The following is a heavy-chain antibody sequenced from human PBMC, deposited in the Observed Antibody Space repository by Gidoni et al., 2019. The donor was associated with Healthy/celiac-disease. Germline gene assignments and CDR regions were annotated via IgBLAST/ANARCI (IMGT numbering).Heavy chain of an antibody. CDR2: INHSGST. D-gene: IGHD3-10*01. CDR3: ARVLSYYYGSGSYYPQYFDY. J-gene: IGHJ4*02. Sequence: QVQLQQWGAGLLKPSETLSLTCAVYGGSFSGYYWSWIRQPPGKGLEWIGEINHSGSTNYNPSLKSRVTISVDTSKNQFSLKLSSVTAADTAVYYCARVLSYYYGSGSYYPQYFDYWGQGTLVTVSS. V-gene: IGHV4-34*01. CDR1: GGSFSGYY.